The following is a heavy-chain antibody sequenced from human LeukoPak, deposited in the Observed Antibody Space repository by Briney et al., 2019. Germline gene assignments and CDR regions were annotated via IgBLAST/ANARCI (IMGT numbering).Heavy chain of an antibody. Sequence: GGSLRLSCAASGFALSSHTMNWVRPAPGKGLEWVSSISTSGRFIYYADSVKGRFTISRDNAKNSLYRQMDSLRAEDTAVYYCARELDAIQDLDYWGQGTLVAVSS. CDR2: ISTSGRFI. CDR1: GFALSSHT. D-gene: IGHD1-1*01. V-gene: IGHV3-21*01. J-gene: IGHJ4*02. CDR3: ARELDAIQDLDY.